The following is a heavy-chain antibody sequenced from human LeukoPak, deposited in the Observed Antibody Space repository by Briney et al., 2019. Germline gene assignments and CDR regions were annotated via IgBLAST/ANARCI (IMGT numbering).Heavy chain of an antibody. D-gene: IGHD4-17*01. CDR3: ASGSGDYGDPFDY. CDR2: INGDESET. Sequence: PGGSLRLSCSASGFTFSSHWMHWVRQAPGKGLVWVSRINGDESETNYAGSVRGRFTISRDNAKNTLFLQMHSLRADDTAVYYCASGSGDYGDPFDYWGQGTLVTVSS. V-gene: IGHV3-74*01. CDR1: GFTFSSHW. J-gene: IGHJ4*02.